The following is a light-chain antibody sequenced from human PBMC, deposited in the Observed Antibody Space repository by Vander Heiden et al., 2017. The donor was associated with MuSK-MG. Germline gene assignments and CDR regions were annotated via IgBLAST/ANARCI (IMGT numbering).Light chain of an antibody. CDR3: QQDDSTPCT. CDR1: QSVLYSSNNKNY. J-gene: IGKJ2*02. CDR2: WAS. V-gene: IGKV4-1*01. Sequence: DIVMTQSPDSLAVSLGERATINCKSSQSVLYSSNNKNYLAWYQQKPGQPPKLLIYWASTRESGVPDRFSGSGSGTDFTLTISSLQAEDVAVYYCQQDDSTPCTFGQGTKVE.